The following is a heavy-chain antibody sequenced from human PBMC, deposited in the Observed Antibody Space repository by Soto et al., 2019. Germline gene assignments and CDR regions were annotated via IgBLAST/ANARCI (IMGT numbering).Heavy chain of an antibody. Sequence: QLQLQESGPGLVKPSETLSLTCTVSGGSISSSSYYWGWIRQPPGKGLEWIGSIYYSGSTYYNPSLRSRVTLSVDTSKNPSSLKLRSVTAADTAVYYCARHTPAISISDHWGQGTLVTVSS. CDR1: GGSISSSSYY. CDR2: IYYSGST. CDR3: ARHTPAISISDH. V-gene: IGHV4-39*01. J-gene: IGHJ4*02. D-gene: IGHD2-15*01.